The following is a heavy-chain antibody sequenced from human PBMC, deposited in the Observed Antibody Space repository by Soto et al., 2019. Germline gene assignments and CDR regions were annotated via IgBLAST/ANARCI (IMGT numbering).Heavy chain of an antibody. CDR3: ARFYYDSSGYLPSPYYYYYGMDV. D-gene: IGHD3-22*01. J-gene: IGHJ6*02. CDR2: IKQDGSEK. CDR1: GFTFSSYW. V-gene: IGHV3-7*04. Sequence: PGGSLRLSCAASGFTFSSYWMSWVRQAPGKGLEWVAKIKQDGSEKYYVDFVKGRFTISRDNAKNSLYLQMNSLRAEDTAVYYCARFYYDSSGYLPSPYYYYYGMDVWGQGTTVTVSS.